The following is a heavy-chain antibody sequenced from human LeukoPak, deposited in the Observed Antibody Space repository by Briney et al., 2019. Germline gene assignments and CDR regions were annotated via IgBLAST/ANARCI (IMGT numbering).Heavy chain of an antibody. V-gene: IGHV5-51*01. Sequence: GESLKISCKGSGYNFASYWIGWVRQMPGKGLEWMGIIYPGDSDTRSSPSFQGQVTMSVDKSVNTAYLQWSSLKASDTAMYYCARLGGIAARLDYWGQGTLVTVSS. CDR1: GYNFASYW. J-gene: IGHJ4*02. CDR2: IYPGDSDT. D-gene: IGHD6-13*01. CDR3: ARLGGIAARLDY.